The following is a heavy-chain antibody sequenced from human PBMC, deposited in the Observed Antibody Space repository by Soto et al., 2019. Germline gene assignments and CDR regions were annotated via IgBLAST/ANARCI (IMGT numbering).Heavy chain of an antibody. CDR3: ARESGFTQQDGMSGSYGSDY. D-gene: IGHD1-26*01. CDR1: GGSISSGDYY. CDR2: IYYSGST. Sequence: QVQLQESGPGLVKPSQTLSLTCTVSGGSISSGDYYWSWIRQPPGKGLECIGYIYYSGSTYYNPSLKSRVTISVDTSKNQFSLKLSSVTAADTAVYYCARESGFTQQDGMSGSYGSDYWGQGTLVTVSS. J-gene: IGHJ4*02. V-gene: IGHV4-30-4*01.